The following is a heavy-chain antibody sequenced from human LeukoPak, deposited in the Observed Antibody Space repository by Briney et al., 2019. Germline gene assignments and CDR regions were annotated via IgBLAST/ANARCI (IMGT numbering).Heavy chain of an antibody. J-gene: IGHJ4*02. V-gene: IGHV3-53*01. Sequence: GGSLRLSCAASGFTVSSNYMSWVRQAPGKGLEWVSVIYSGGSTYYADSVKGRFTISRDNAKNSLYLQMNSLRAEDTAVYYCAKLGRVVVIAVLFDYWGQGTLVTVSS. D-gene: IGHD2-21*01. CDR1: GFTVSSNY. CDR3: AKLGRVVVIAVLFDY. CDR2: IYSGGST.